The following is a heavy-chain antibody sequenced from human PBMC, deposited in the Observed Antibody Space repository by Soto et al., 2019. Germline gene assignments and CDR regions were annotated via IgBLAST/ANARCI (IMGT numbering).Heavy chain of an antibody. D-gene: IGHD3-22*01. CDR3: ARGKVVVITGAFDY. Sequence: ASVKVSCKXSGGTFSSYAISWVRQAPGQGLEWMGGIIPIFGTANYAQKFQGRVTITADESTSTAYMELSSLRSEDTAVYYCARGKVVVITGAFDYWGQGTLVTVSS. J-gene: IGHJ4*02. CDR1: GGTFSSYA. V-gene: IGHV1-69*13. CDR2: IIPIFGTA.